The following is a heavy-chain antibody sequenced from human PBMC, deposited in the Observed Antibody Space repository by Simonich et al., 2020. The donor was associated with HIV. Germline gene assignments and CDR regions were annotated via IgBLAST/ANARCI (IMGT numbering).Heavy chain of an antibody. CDR1: GYSFTTYY. Sequence: QVQLVQSGAEVKKPGASVKVSCKASGYSFTTYYIHWMRKAPGQGLGWIGRVNPNRGGTNYAQNFQGRVTMTRDTSISTAYMELSRLRSDDTAVYYCARGLTGYAFDIWGQGTMVTVSS. CDR3: ARGLTGYAFDI. D-gene: IGHD7-27*01. J-gene: IGHJ3*02. CDR2: VNPNRGGT. V-gene: IGHV1-2*06.